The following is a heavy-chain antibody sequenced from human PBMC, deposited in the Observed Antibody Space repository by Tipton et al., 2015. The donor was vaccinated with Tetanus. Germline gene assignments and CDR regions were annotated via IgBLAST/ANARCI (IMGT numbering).Heavy chain of an antibody. CDR3: ARGMAEASNCGGDCYSDY. CDR1: GFTFSRYS. Sequence: SLRLSCAGYGFTFSRYSMNWVRQAPGKGLEWLSYINSGSSGIYYADSVKGRFTISRDNAKNSLYLQMISLRAEDTAVYSCARGMAEASNCGGDCYSDYWGQGTLVTVSS. CDR2: INSGSSGI. V-gene: IGHV3-21*05. D-gene: IGHD2-21*02. J-gene: IGHJ4*02.